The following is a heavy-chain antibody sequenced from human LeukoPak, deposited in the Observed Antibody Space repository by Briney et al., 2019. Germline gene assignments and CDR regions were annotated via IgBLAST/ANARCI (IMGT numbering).Heavy chain of an antibody. J-gene: IGHJ4*02. Sequence: GGSLRLSCAASGFTFSSYGMHWVRQAPGKGLEWVAVISYDGSNKYYADSVKGRFTISRDNSKNTLYLQMNSLRAEDTAVYYCAKDFWSGYAAGGSQGYWGQGTLVTVSS. V-gene: IGHV3-30*18. CDR3: AKDFWSGYAAGGSQGY. D-gene: IGHD3-3*01. CDR2: ISYDGSNK. CDR1: GFTFSSYG.